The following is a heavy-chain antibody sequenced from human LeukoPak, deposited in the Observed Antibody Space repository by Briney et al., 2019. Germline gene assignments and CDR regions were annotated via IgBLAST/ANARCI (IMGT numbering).Heavy chain of an antibody. Sequence: PGRSLRLSCAASGFTFSSYGTHRVRQAPGKGLGWVAVISYDGSNKYYADSVKGRFAISRDNSKNTLYLQMNSLRAEDTAVYYCAKNGDGSGYYSVDYWGQGTLVTVSS. D-gene: IGHD3-22*01. V-gene: IGHV3-30*18. CDR3: AKNGDGSGYYSVDY. CDR1: GFTFSSYG. J-gene: IGHJ4*02. CDR2: ISYDGSNK.